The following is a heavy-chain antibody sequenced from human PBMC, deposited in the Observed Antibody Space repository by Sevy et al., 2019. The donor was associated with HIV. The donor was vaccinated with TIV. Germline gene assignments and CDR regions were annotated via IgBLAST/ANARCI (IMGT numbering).Heavy chain of an antibody. CDR3: ARACAAAGGKSGPIDAFDI. V-gene: IGHV3-13*01. J-gene: IGHJ3*02. CDR1: GFTFSTYD. D-gene: IGHD6-13*01. Sequence: GGSLRLSCVASGFTFSTYDMHWVRQVKGKGLEWVSGIGTLKDTYYPDSVKGRVIISREDAKNSLYLQMNSLSAGDTAVYYCARACAAAGGKSGPIDAFDIWGQGTLVTVSS. CDR2: IGTLKDT.